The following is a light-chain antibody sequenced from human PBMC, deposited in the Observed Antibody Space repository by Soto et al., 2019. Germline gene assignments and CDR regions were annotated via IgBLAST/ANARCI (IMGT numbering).Light chain of an antibody. CDR1: QDIGSA. V-gene: IGKV1-13*02. CDR3: QQFNGFPLT. CDR2: DAS. Sequence: IQLTQSPSSLSASVGDRVTITCRAGQDIGSALAWYQQRPGKAPKLLLYDASNLEAGVPSRFSGSGSGADFTLTITSLRPEDFATYCCQQFNGFPLTFGGGTKVQIK. J-gene: IGKJ4*01.